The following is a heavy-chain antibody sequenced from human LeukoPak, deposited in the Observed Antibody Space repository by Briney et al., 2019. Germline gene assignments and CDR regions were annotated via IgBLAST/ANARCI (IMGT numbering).Heavy chain of an antibody. J-gene: IGHJ3*02. D-gene: IGHD5-18*01. CDR3: ARGGYSYGGAFDI. Sequence: GGSLRLSCAASGFTFSKYAMSWVRQAPGKGLEWVSGISGSDGSTYYADSVKGRFTISRDNSKNTLYLQMNSLRAEDTAVYYCARGGYSYGGAFDIWGQGTMVTVSS. CDR1: GFTFSKYA. V-gene: IGHV3-23*01. CDR2: ISGSDGST.